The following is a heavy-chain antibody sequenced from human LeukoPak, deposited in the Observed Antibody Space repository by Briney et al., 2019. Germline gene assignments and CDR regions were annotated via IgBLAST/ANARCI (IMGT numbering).Heavy chain of an antibody. V-gene: IGHV3-7*03. J-gene: IGHJ4*02. D-gene: IGHD3-16*02. Sequence: GPLRLSCAASGFPFSSYWMSGVGRAPGKGLEGGANIKQEGREKYYEDSVKGRFTISRDNSKKKLSLKMNSLGAETPAVYYCAKAYEGVWGTYRKFDYWGQGTLVTVSS. CDR2: IKQEGREK. CDR1: GFPFSSYW. CDR3: AKAYEGVWGTYRKFDY.